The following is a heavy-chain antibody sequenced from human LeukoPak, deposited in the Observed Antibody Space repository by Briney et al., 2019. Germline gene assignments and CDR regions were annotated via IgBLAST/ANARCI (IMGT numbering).Heavy chain of an antibody. D-gene: IGHD2-8*02. J-gene: IGHJ4*02. CDR3: AGGTASLLLVPRAGLFY. V-gene: IGHV3-30*03. CDR2: ISYDGRDT. CDR1: GFTFSSYY. Sequence: GRSLRLSCAASGFTFSSYYMHWVRQAPGKGLECVAGISYDGRDTYYADSVKGQFTISRDNSKKTLYLQMNSLRGDDTAVYYFAGGTASLLLVPRAGLFYWGQGSLVSASS.